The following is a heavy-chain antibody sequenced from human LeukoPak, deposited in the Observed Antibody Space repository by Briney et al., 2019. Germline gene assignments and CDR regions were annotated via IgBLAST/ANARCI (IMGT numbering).Heavy chain of an antibody. V-gene: IGHV5-51*01. CDR1: GYSFTSYW. D-gene: IGHD3-16*01. Sequence: GESLKTSCKGSGYSFTSYWIGWVRQMPGKGLEWMGIIYPGDSDTRYSPSFQGQVTISADKSISTAYLQWSSLKASDTAMYYCARRAHPIWGLEGGEIDYWGQGTLVTVSS. CDR3: ARRAHPIWGLEGGEIDY. CDR2: IYPGDSDT. J-gene: IGHJ4*02.